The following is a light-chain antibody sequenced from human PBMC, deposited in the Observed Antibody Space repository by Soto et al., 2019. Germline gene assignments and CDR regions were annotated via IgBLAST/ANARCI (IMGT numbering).Light chain of an antibody. J-gene: IGKJ3*01. CDR1: QGISNY. Sequence: DIQMTQSPSSLSASVGDRVTITCRASQGISNYVAWYQQKPGKPPKLLIYAAPTLQSGVPSRFSGSGSGTDFTLTINSLQPEDVATYSCQKYSSVPVFGPGTKVDIK. V-gene: IGKV1-27*01. CDR3: QKYSSVPV. CDR2: AAP.